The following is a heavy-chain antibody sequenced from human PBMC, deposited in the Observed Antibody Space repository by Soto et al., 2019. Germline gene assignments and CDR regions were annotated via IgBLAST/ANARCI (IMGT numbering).Heavy chain of an antibody. V-gene: IGHV4-59*01. Sequence: QVQLQESGPGLVKPSETLSLTCTVSGGSISSYYWNWIRQPPGKGLEWNGYIYNSGNTNYNPPLRSRVTISVDTSKTQFSLKLTSVTAADAAVYYCAAPPRYWGQGTLVTVSS. CDR2: IYNSGNT. CDR1: GGSISSYY. CDR3: AAPPRY. J-gene: IGHJ4*02. D-gene: IGHD6-6*01.